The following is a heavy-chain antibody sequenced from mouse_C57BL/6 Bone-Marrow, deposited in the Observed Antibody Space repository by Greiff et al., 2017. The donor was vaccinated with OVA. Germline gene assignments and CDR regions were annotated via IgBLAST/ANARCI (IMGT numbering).Heavy chain of an antibody. J-gene: IGHJ3*01. CDR2: ISGGGGNT. D-gene: IGHD1-1*01. CDR1: GFTFSSYT. Sequence: EVQLVESGGGLVKPGGSLKLSCAASGFTFSSYTMSWVRQTPEKRLEWVATISGGGGNTYYPDSVKGRFTISRDNAKNTLYLQMSSLRSEDTALYYCARPHYYYGSIAYWGQGTLVTVSA. V-gene: IGHV5-9*01. CDR3: ARPHYYYGSIAY.